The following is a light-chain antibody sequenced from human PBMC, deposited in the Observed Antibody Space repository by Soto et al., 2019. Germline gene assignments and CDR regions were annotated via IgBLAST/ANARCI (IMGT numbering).Light chain of an antibody. Sequence: AIQMTQSPSSLSASVGDRVTITCRASQDIRNDLAWYQQKPGQAPHLLIFAAFNLQSGVPSRFSGGGSGTHFTLIISSLQPDDFATYYCLQYYNFSWTFGQGTKVDIK. CDR1: QDIRND. J-gene: IGKJ1*01. CDR2: AAF. CDR3: LQYYNFSWT. V-gene: IGKV1-6*01.